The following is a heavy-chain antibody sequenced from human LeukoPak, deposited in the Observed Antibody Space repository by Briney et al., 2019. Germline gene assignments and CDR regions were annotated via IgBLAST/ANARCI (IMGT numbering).Heavy chain of an antibody. CDR3: VKDGEWTFDV. V-gene: IGHV3-30*02. J-gene: IGHJ3*01. Sequence: GGSLRLSCAASGFTFITYAMSWVRQAPGKGLEWVVFIGRDKNTKYYADSVKGRFTISGDSSYNTAFLQVNSLRTEDTALYYCVKDGEWTFDVWGQGTMVTVSS. D-gene: IGHD3-3*01. CDR2: IGRDKNTK. CDR1: GFTFITYA.